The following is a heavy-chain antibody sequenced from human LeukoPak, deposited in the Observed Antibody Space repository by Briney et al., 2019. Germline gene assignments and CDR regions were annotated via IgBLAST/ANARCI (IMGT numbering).Heavy chain of an antibody. V-gene: IGHV3-23*01. Sequence: GRSLRLSCAASGFTFSNYAMSWVRQAPGRGLEWVSSMSGIGGNTYYADSVTGWFTISRDNSKNTLYLQMNSLRAEDTAVYYCAKSSPYGMDVWGQGTTVTVSS. CDR2: MSGIGGNT. CDR3: AKSSPYGMDV. CDR1: GFTFSNYA. J-gene: IGHJ6*02.